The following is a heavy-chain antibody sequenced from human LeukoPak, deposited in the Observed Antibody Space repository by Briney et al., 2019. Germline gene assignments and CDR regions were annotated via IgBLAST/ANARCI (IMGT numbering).Heavy chain of an antibody. Sequence: PGGSLRLSCADSGFTVSSNSMSWVRQAPGKGLEWVSIIYSGGNTFHADSVKARFSISRDESRDTVYLQMNSLRAEDTAVYYCARGSEYIQHWGQGTLVTVS. CDR3: ARGSEYIQH. CDR2: IYSGGNT. CDR1: GFTVSSNS. J-gene: IGHJ1*01. V-gene: IGHV3-66*01.